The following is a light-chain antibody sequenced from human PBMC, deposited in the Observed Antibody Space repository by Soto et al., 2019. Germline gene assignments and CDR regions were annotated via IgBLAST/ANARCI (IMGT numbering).Light chain of an antibody. J-gene: IGKJ4*01. Sequence: EIVLTQSPATLSVSPGERATLSCRASQSVSSYFAWYQQKPGQAPRLLIYDASNRATGIPARFSGSGSGTDFTLTISSLEPEDFAVYYCQQHNNWPPLTFGEGTKVEIK. CDR2: DAS. CDR1: QSVSSY. CDR3: QQHNNWPPLT. V-gene: IGKV3-11*01.